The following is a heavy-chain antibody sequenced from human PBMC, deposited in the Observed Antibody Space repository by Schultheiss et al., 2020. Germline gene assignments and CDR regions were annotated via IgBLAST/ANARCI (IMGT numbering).Heavy chain of an antibody. CDR1: GYTFTSYD. V-gene: IGHV1-8*01. D-gene: IGHD6-13*01. Sequence: ASVKVSCKASGYTFTSYDINWVRQATGQGLEWMGWMNPNSGNTGYAQKFQGRVTITADESTSTAYMELSSLRSEDTAVYYCARAASSSCCNWFDPWGQGTLVTVSS. CDR3: ARAASSSCCNWFDP. J-gene: IGHJ5*02. CDR2: MNPNSGNT.